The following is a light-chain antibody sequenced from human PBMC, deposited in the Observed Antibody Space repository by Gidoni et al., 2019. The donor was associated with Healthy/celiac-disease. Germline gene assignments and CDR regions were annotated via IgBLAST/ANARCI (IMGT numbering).Light chain of an antibody. V-gene: IGKV3-15*01. Sequence: EIVMTQSPATLSVSPGERATLSCRASQSVSSNLAWYQQKPGKAPRLLIYGASTSATGIPARLSGSGSGTEFTLTISSLQSEDFAVYYCQQYNNWITFGQGTRLEIK. CDR2: GAS. J-gene: IGKJ5*01. CDR3: QQYNNWIT. CDR1: QSVSSN.